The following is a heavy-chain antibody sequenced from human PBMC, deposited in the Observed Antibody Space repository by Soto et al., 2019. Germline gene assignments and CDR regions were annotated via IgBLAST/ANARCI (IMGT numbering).Heavy chain of an antibody. Sequence: GASVKVSCKASGYTFTSYDINWVRQATGQGLEWMGWMNPNSGNTGYAQKFQGRVTMTRNTSISTAYMELSSLRSEDTAVYYCARTFGGPRTNYDFWSGYYPSFDYWGQGTLVTVSS. J-gene: IGHJ4*02. CDR2: MNPNSGNT. D-gene: IGHD3-3*01. V-gene: IGHV1-8*01. CDR3: ARTFGGPRTNYDFWSGYYPSFDY. CDR1: GYTFTSYD.